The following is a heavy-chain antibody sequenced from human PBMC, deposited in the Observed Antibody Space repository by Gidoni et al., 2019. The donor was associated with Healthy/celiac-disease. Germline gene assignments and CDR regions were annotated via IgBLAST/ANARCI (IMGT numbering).Heavy chain of an antibody. D-gene: IGHD5-18*01. CDR2: ISGSGGST. J-gene: IGHJ3*02. CDR1: GFTFSSYA. CDR3: AKNGGYSYAGAFDI. V-gene: IGHV3-23*01. Sequence: AASGFTFSSYAMSWVRQAPGKGLEWVSAISGSGGSTYYADSVKGRFTISRDNSKNTLYLQMNSLRAEDTAVYYCAKNGGYSYAGAFDIWGQGTMVTVSS.